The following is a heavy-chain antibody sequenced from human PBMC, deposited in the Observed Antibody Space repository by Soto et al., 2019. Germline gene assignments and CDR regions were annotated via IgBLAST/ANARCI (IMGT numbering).Heavy chain of an antibody. V-gene: IGHV3-72*01. J-gene: IGHJ6*02. Sequence: GGSLRLSCAASGFTFSDHYMDWVRQAPGKGLEWVGRIRNKGNSYTTEYAASVKGRFTISRDDSKNSLYLQMNRLKTEDTAVYYCARDERKGVGPYGMDVWGQGTTVTVSS. CDR1: GFTFSDHY. D-gene: IGHD2-15*01. CDR3: ARDERKGVGPYGMDV. CDR2: IRNKGNSYTT.